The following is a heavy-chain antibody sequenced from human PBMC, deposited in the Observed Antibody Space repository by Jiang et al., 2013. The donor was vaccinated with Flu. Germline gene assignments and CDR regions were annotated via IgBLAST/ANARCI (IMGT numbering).Heavy chain of an antibody. V-gene: IGHV1-24*01. CDR1: GNTLSELS. Sequence: SGAEVRKPGASVKVPCKVSGNTLSELSMNWVRQAPGKGPEWMGTFDAEDGQTISTHKFQGRVTMSEDTSTQTAFMELSGLRFEDTAIYYCTTASTSHMGAFDTWGQGTLVTVSS. D-gene: IGHD2/OR15-2a*01. CDR2: FDAEDGQT. J-gene: IGHJ3*02. CDR3: TTASTSHMGAFDT.